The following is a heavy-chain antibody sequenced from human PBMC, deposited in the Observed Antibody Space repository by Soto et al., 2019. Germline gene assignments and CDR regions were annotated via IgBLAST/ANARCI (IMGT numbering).Heavy chain of an antibody. CDR1: GFTFTDHA. CDR2: TSNNGDRT. CDR3: ARPPLYSNGGYFDS. D-gene: IGHD6-19*01. J-gene: IGHJ4*02. V-gene: IGHV3-23*01. Sequence: GGSLRLSCVASGFTFTDHAMTWVRQAPGKGLEWVSTTSNNGDRTFYADSVKGRFTVSTDRTNNTLYLQMNSLRADDTAVYFCARPPLYSNGGYFDSWGQGTLVTVSS.